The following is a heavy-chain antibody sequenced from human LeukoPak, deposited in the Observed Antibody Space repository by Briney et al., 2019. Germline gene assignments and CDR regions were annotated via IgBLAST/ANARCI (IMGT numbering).Heavy chain of an antibody. CDR1: DYSISSGYY. V-gene: IGHV4-38-2*02. D-gene: IGHD6-19*01. CDR3: ARGTGWSYYFDY. J-gene: IGHJ4*02. Sequence: PSETLSLTCIVSDYSISSGYYWGWIRQPPGKGLEWIGTIYHSGSSYYNPSLKSRFTMSVDTSKNQFSLRLSSVTAADPAVYYCARGTGWSYYFDYWGQGTLVTVSS. CDR2: IYHSGSS.